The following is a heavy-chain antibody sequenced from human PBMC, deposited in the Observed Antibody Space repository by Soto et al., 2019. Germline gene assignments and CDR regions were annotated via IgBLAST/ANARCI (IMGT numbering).Heavy chain of an antibody. V-gene: IGHV3-21*01. J-gene: IGHJ6*02. D-gene: IGHD6-6*01. CDR3: AIAYRSSEGMDV. CDR1: GFTFSSYS. CDR2: ISSSSSYI. Sequence: PGGSLRLSCAASGFTFSSYSMNWVRQAPGKGLEWVSSISSSSSYIYYADSVKGRFTISRDNAKNSLYLQMNSLRAEDTAVYYFAIAYRSSEGMDVWGPGTTLTVSS.